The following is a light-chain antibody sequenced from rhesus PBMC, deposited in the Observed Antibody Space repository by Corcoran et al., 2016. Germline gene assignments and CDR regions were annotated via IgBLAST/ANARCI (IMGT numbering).Light chain of an antibody. CDR3: QVWDTSRDQYI. CDR2: FAD. CDR1: NIGNNN. J-gene: IGLJ1*01. V-gene: IGLV3-44*01. Sequence: SYDLTQPPSVSGSPGQTARSTCGGDNIGNNNVHWYQQKPPQAPLLVIYFADERPSGIPERFSGSKSATTATLTISGVEAGDEADYFCQVWDTSRDQYIFGGGTRLTVL.